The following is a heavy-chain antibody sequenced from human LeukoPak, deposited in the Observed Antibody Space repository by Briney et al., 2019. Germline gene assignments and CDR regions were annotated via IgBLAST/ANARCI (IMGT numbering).Heavy chain of an antibody. J-gene: IGHJ4*02. Sequence: PGGSLRLSCAASGFTFTRYGMVWVRQAPGKGLEWVSYISGSTSAVYYADSVRGRFTISRDNAKNSLHLQMNSLRDDDTAVYYCARRERQSANYYYFDYWGQGTLVTVSS. CDR2: ISGSTSAV. D-gene: IGHD4/OR15-4a*01. CDR1: GFTFTRYG. V-gene: IGHV3-48*02. CDR3: ARRERQSANYYYFDY.